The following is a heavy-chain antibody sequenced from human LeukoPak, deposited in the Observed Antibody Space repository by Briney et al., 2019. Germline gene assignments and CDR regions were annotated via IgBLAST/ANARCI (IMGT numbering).Heavy chain of an antibody. CDR3: AKGGIPAAHQAVAGDFDY. D-gene: IGHD6-19*01. V-gene: IGHV3-23*01. Sequence: GGSLRLSCAASGFTFSSYAMSWVRQAPGKGLEWVSAISGSGGSTYYADSVKGRFTISRDNSKNTLYLQMNSLRAEDTAVYYCAKGGIPAAHQAVAGDFDYWGQGTLVTVSS. J-gene: IGHJ4*02. CDR1: GFTFSSYA. CDR2: ISGSGGST.